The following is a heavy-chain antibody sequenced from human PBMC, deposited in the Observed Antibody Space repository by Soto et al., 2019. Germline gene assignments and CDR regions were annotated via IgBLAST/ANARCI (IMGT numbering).Heavy chain of an antibody. CDR2: IKTDGSEE. Sequence: GGSLRLSCRTSGLTFRTYLMSWVRQAPGKGLEWVANIKTDGSEEYYADSVEGRFTISRDNTKNSLYLQMNSLRADDTAMYYCARDRVGSGSYYNWFDPWGQGTLVTVSS. D-gene: IGHD3-10*01. CDR1: GLTFRTYL. CDR3: ARDRVGSGSYYNWFDP. J-gene: IGHJ5*02. V-gene: IGHV3-7*01.